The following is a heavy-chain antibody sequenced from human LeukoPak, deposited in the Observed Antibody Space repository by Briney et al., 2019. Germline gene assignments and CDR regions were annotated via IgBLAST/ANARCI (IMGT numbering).Heavy chain of an antibody. CDR3: AKPIRCSPTTTADAFDI. Sequence: GGSLRLSCAASGFTFSSYGMHWVRQAPGKGLEWVAVIWYDGSNKYYADSVKGRFTISRDNSKNTLYLQMNSLRAEDTAVYYCAKPIRCSPTTTADAFDIWGQGTMVTVSS. J-gene: IGHJ3*02. CDR1: GFTFSSYG. D-gene: IGHD1-14*01. CDR2: IWYDGSNK. V-gene: IGHV3-33*06.